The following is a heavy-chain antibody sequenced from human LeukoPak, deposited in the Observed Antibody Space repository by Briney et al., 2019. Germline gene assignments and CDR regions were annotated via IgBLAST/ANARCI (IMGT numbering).Heavy chain of an antibody. CDR1: GYTFTGYY. V-gene: IGHV1-2*02. D-gene: IGHD3-16*01. Sequence: ASVKVSCKASGYTFTGYYMHWVRQAPGQGLVCMVWINPNSGGTNYAQKFQGRVTMTRDTSISTAYMELSRLRSDDTAVYYCARGGEVGFYYGMDVWGRGTTVTVSS. CDR3: ARGGEVGFYYGMDV. CDR2: INPNSGGT. J-gene: IGHJ6*02.